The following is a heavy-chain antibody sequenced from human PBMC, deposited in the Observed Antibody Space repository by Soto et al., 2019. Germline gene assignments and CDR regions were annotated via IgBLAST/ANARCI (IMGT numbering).Heavy chain of an antibody. D-gene: IGHD3-10*01. V-gene: IGHV3-33*01. Sequence: GGFRRLSCAASGFTFISYGMHWVRQAPGKGLEWVAVIWYDGSNKYYADSVKGRFTISRDNSKNTLYLQMNSLRAEDTAVYYCARDKRFGESQLDYWGQGTLVTVPS. CDR3: ARDKRFGESQLDY. J-gene: IGHJ4*02. CDR2: IWYDGSNK. CDR1: GFTFISYG.